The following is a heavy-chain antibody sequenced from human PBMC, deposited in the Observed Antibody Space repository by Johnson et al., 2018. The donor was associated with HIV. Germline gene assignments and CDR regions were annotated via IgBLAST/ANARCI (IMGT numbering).Heavy chain of an antibody. CDR2: IWYDGSNK. J-gene: IGHJ3*02. V-gene: IGHV3-33*01. Sequence: QVQLVESGGGVVQPGGSLRLSCAASGFTFSNYGMHWVRQAPGKGLEWVAVIWYDGSNKYYADSVKGRFTIFRDNSENTLYLQRNSLKTEDTAVYYCTTDQQLAPTRYNDAFGIWGQGTMVTVSS. D-gene: IGHD6-13*01. CDR1: GFTFSNYG. CDR3: TTDQQLAPTRYNDAFGI.